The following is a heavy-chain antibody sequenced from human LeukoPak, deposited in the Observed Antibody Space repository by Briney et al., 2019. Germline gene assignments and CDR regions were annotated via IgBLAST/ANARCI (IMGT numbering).Heavy chain of an antibody. D-gene: IGHD2-15*01. CDR1: GYTFTSLD. CDR2: KNPKSGNR. CDR3: ARVDGSPDY. J-gene: IGHJ4*02. V-gene: IGHV1-8*03. Sequence: GASVKVSCKTSGYTFTSLDINCVRQATGQGLEWMGWKNPKSGNRGYAQQFQGRVTITRDTSIRTAYMELTNLRSEDTAVYYCARVDGSPDYWGQGTLVTVSS.